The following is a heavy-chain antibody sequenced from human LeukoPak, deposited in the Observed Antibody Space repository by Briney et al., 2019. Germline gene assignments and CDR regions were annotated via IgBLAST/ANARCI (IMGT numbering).Heavy chain of an antibody. V-gene: IGHV4-39*01. CDR3: ARHRIYDILTGYYYMDV. J-gene: IGHJ6*03. D-gene: IGHD3-9*01. Sequence: SETLSLTCTVSGGSISSSSYYWGWIRQPPGKGLEWIGSIYYSGSTYYNPSLKSRVTISVDTSKNQFSLKLSSVTAADTAVYYCARHRIYDILTGYYYMDVWGKGTTVTVSS. CDR2: IYYSGST. CDR1: GGSISSSSYY.